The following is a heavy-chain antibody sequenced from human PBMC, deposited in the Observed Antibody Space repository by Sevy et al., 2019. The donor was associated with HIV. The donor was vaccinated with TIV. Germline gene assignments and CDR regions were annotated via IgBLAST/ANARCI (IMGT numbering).Heavy chain of an antibody. CDR3: ARGFAFRVVPPTNNWFDP. D-gene: IGHD3-3*01. Sequence: SETLSLTCAVYGGSFSGYYWSWIRQPPGKGLEWIGEINHSGSTNYNPSLKSRVTISVDTSKNQFSLQLSSVTAADTAVYYYARGFAFRVVPPTNNWFDPWGQGTLGTVSS. CDR2: INHSGST. V-gene: IGHV4-34*01. J-gene: IGHJ5*02. CDR1: GGSFSGYY.